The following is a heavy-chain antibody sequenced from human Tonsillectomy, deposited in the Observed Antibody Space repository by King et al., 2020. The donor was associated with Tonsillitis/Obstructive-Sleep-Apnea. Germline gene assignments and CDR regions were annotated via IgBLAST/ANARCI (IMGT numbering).Heavy chain of an antibody. D-gene: IGHD3-3*01. CDR1: GFSFGDFG. J-gene: IGHJ6*03. CDR2: IRSKTYGGTT. V-gene: IGHV3-49*05. Sequence: VQLVESGGGLVKPGRSLSLSCTTAGFSFGDFGMSWFRRAPGKGLEWVGLIRSKTYGGTTDYAASVRGRFTISRDDSKSIAYLQMNSLKTEDTAVYYCTSTVFGKGDYYYHMDVWGKGTAVTVSS. CDR3: TSTVFGKGDYYYHMDV.